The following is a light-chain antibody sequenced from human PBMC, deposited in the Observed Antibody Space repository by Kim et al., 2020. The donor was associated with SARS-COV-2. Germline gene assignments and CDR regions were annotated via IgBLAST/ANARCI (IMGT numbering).Light chain of an antibody. V-gene: IGKV3-20*01. J-gene: IGKJ4*01. CDR3: QQYGSSPLT. Sequence: SPGDRASLACRASHSVGSSYLAWYQQKPGQAPRLLIYGASSRATGIPDRFSGSGSRTDFTLTISRLEPEDVAVYYCQQYGSSPLTFGGGTKVDIK. CDR1: HSVGSSY. CDR2: GAS.